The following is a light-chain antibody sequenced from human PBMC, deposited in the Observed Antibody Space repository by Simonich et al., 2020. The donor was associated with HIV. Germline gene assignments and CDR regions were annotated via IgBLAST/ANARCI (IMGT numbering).Light chain of an antibody. CDR2: VAS. J-gene: IGKJ4*01. CDR1: QKISTF. CDR3: QQSYSSPT. Sequence: DIQMTQSPSSLSASVGDRVTITCRASQKISTFLKWYRQKPGKAPKLLISVASSLKRGVPSRFRGSGSGTDFTLTSSSLQPEDFATYYCQQSYSSPTFGGGTKVRSN. V-gene: IGKV1-39*01.